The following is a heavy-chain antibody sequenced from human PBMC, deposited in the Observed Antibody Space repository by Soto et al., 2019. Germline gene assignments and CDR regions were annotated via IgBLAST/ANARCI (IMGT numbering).Heavy chain of an antibody. CDR1: GGSFSGYY. CDR3: AREEARKDG. J-gene: IGHJ6*02. CDR2: INHSGST. V-gene: IGHV4-34*01. Sequence: SETLSLTCAVYGGSFSGYYWSWIRQPPGKGLEWIGEINHSGSTNYNPSLKSRVTISVDTSQNQFSLKLSSVTAADTAVYYCAREEARKDGWGQGTTVIVSS. D-gene: IGHD6-6*01.